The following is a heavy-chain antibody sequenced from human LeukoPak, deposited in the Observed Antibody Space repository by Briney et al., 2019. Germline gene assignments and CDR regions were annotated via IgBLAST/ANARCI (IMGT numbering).Heavy chain of an antibody. CDR3: AHVIAVAGTTTDAFDI. CDR1: GYTFTGYY. CDR2: INPNSGGT. Sequence: ASVKVSCKASGYTFTGYYMHWVRQAPGQGLEWMGWINPNSGGTNYAQKFQGRVTMTRDTSISTAYMELSRPRSDDTAVYYCAHVIAVAGTTTDAFDIWGQGTMVTVSS. D-gene: IGHD6-19*01. V-gene: IGHV1-2*02. J-gene: IGHJ3*02.